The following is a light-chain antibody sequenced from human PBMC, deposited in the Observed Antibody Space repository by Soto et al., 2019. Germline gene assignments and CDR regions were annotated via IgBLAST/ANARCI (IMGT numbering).Light chain of an antibody. CDR2: DAS. V-gene: IGKV1-5*01. Sequence: DIQMTQSPSTLSASLGDRVTITCRASQSISSWLAWYQQKPGKAPNLLIYDASNLASGVPSRFSGSGSGTEFTLTISSLQPDDFATYYCQQYNSYSPITFGQGTRLEIK. CDR3: QQYNSYSPIT. CDR1: QSISSW. J-gene: IGKJ5*01.